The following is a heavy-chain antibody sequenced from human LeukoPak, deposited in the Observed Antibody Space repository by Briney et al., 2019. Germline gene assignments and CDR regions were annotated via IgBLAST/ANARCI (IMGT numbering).Heavy chain of an antibody. V-gene: IGHV4-31*03. CDR2: IYYSGST. Sequence: SQTLSLTCTVSGGSISGGGYYWSWIRQHPGKGLEWIGYIYYSGSTYYNPSLKSRVTISVDTSKNQFSLKLSSVTAADTAVYYCARGPYTDYDSSGYYFDIWGQGTMVTVSS. CDR3: ARGPYTDYDSSGYYFDI. J-gene: IGHJ3*02. CDR1: GGSISGGGYY. D-gene: IGHD3-22*01.